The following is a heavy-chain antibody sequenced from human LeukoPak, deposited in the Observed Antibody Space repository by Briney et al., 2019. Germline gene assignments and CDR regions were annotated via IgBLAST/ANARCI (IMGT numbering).Heavy chain of an antibody. J-gene: IGHJ6*02. CDR3: ASHSSDFWSGYYTNYYGVDV. D-gene: IGHD3-3*01. Sequence: SETLSLTCTVSGGSISSYYWSWIRQSPGKGLEWIGYIYYSGSTNYNPSLKSRLTISVDTSKNQFSLRLSSVTAADTAVYYCASHSSDFWSGYYTNYYGVDVWGRGTTFTVSS. CDR2: IYYSGST. V-gene: IGHV4-59*08. CDR1: GGSISSYY.